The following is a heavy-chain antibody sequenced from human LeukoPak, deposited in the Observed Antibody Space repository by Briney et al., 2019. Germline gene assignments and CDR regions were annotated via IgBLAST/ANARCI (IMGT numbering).Heavy chain of an antibody. Sequence: PSETLSLTCTVSGGSISSSSYYWGWIRQPPGKGLEWIGYIYYSGSTNYNPSLKSRVTISVDTSKNQFSLKLSSVTAADTAVYYCARGQPIVLMVYANRNWFDPWGQGTLVTVSS. CDR2: IYYSGST. J-gene: IGHJ5*02. CDR3: ARGQPIVLMVYANRNWFDP. CDR1: GGSISSSSYY. V-gene: IGHV4-61*05. D-gene: IGHD2-8*01.